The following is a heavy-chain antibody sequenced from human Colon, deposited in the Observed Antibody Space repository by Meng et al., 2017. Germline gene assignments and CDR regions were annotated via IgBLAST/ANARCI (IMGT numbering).Heavy chain of an antibody. Sequence: QVHLHESVPGLVRPSDARALVCTVRGGSIKSGGYHWSWVRQHPGKGLEYIGFMSDSGTTDYNPSLRSRVSISEIGSSKNQFSLTLRSVTAADTATYFCARDTLYGTDYWGQGVLVTVSS. D-gene: IGHD4-17*01. J-gene: IGHJ4*02. V-gene: IGHV4-31*03. CDR2: MSDSGTT. CDR1: GGSIKSGGYH. CDR3: ARDTLYGTDY.